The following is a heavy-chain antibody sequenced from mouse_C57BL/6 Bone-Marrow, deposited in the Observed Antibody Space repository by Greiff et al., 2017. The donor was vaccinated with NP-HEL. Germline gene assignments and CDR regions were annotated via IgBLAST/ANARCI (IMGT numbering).Heavy chain of an antibody. V-gene: IGHV1-63*01. CDR1: GYTFTNYW. Sequence: VQLQQSGAELVRPGTSVKMSCKASGYTFTNYWIGWAKQRPGHGLEWIGDIYPGGGYTNYNEKFKGKATLTADKSSSTAYMQFSSLTSEDSAIYYCARYYGSGYSWFACWGQGTLVTVSA. CDR3: ARYYGSGYSWFAC. D-gene: IGHD1-1*01. CDR2: IYPGGGYT. J-gene: IGHJ3*01.